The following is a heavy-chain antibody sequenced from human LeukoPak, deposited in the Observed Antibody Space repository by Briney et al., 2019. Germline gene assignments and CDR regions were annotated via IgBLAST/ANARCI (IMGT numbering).Heavy chain of an antibody. D-gene: IGHD3-22*01. CDR2: ISSSSSTI. Sequence: GGSLRLSCAASGFTFSSYSMNWVRQAPGKGLEWVSYISSSSSTIYYADSVKGRFTISRDNSKNTLYLQMNSLRAEDTAVYYCAKDTGWLLRPSYMDVWGKGTTVTISS. CDR1: GFTFSSYS. V-gene: IGHV3-48*01. CDR3: AKDTGWLLRPSYMDV. J-gene: IGHJ6*03.